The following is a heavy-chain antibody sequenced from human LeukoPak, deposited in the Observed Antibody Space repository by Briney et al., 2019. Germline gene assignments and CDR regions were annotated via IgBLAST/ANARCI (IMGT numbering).Heavy chain of an antibody. CDR2: IYYSGST. V-gene: IGHV4-59*01. D-gene: IGHD3-22*01. Sequence: SETLSLTCTVSGGSISNYYWSWIRQPPGKGLEWIGYIYYSGSTNYNPSLKSRVTISVDTSKNQFSLKLSSVTAADTAVYYCARTIIYYDSNWFDPWGQGTLVTVSS. CDR1: GGSISNYY. CDR3: ARTIIYYDSNWFDP. J-gene: IGHJ5*02.